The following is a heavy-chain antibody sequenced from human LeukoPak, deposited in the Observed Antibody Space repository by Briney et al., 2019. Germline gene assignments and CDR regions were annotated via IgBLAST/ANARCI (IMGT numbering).Heavy chain of an antibody. CDR3: ARELGITYDSSGYYYY. J-gene: IGHJ4*02. Sequence: ASVKVSFKASGYTFTGYYMHWVRQAPGQGLGWMGWINPNSGGTNYAQKFQGRVTMTRDTSISTAYMELSRLRSDDTAVYYCARELGITYDSSGYYYYWGQGTLVTVSS. CDR1: GYTFTGYY. CDR2: INPNSGGT. D-gene: IGHD3-22*01. V-gene: IGHV1-2*02.